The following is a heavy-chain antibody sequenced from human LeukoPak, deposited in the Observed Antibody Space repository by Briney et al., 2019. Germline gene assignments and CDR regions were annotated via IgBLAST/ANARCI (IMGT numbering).Heavy chain of an antibody. Sequence: GESLKISCKGSGYSFTSHWIGWVRQMPGKGLEWMGIIYPGDSDTRYSPSFQGQVTISADKSISTAYLQWSSLKASDTAMYYCASGASWDTAMVHFDYWGQGTLVTVSS. CDR3: ASGASWDTAMVHFDY. CDR2: IYPGDSDT. CDR1: GYSFTSHW. V-gene: IGHV5-51*01. D-gene: IGHD5-18*01. J-gene: IGHJ4*02.